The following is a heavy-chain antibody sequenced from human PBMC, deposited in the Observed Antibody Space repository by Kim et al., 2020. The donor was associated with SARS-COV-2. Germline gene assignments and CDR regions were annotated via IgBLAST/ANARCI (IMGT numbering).Heavy chain of an antibody. V-gene: IGHV4-39*07. CDR2: IFYSGTT. CDR3: AAALGMATYGFGVDVFVI. J-gene: IGHJ3*02. D-gene: IGHD3-16*01. CDR1: GASISTSNYY. Sequence: SETLSLTCTVSGASISTSNYYWGWIRQPPGKGLEWIGTIFYSGTTHYNPSLKSPVSISVDTSKGHFSLKLSSVTAADTAVYYCAAALGMATYGFGVDVFVIWGQGTVVTVSS.